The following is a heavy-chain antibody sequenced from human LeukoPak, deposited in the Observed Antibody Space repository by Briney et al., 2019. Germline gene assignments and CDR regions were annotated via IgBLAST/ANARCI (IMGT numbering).Heavy chain of an antibody. J-gene: IGHJ6*03. V-gene: IGHV3-7*01. CDR3: ARDWQTVDGNYYYMDV. Sequence: GGSLRLSCAASGFTFSSYWMTWVRQAPGKGLEWVANIKPDGGGKYYADSVKGRFIISRDNAKNSLNLQMNSLRAEDTAVYYCARDWQTVDGNYYYMDVWGKGTTVTISS. CDR1: GFTFSSYW. CDR2: IKPDGGGK. D-gene: IGHD4-17*01.